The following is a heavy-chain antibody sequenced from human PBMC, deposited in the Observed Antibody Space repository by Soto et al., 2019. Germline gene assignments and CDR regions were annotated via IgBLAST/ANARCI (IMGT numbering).Heavy chain of an antibody. Sequence: QITLKESGPTLVKPTQTLTLTCTFSGFSLSTSGVGVGWIRQPPGKALEWLALIYWDDDKRYSPSLKSRLTITQDPSKNQVVLTMTNIDPVDTATYYCAHWGSYRHIIPFQHWGQGTLVTVFS. CDR3: AHWGSYRHIIPFQH. V-gene: IGHV2-5*02. D-gene: IGHD3-16*02. J-gene: IGHJ1*01. CDR2: IYWDDDK. CDR1: GFSLSTSGVG.